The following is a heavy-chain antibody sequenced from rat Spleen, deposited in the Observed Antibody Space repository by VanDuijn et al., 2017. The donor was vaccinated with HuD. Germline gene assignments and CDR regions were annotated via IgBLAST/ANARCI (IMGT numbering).Heavy chain of an antibody. D-gene: IGHD1-1*01. V-gene: IGHV5-29*01. CDR1: GFTFSNYG. CDR3: TRDDYYSAVFDY. J-gene: IGHJ2*01. Sequence: EVHLVESGGGLVQPGRSLKLSCAASGFTFSNYGMAWVRQAPKKGLEWVAAIIYDGSNTFYRDSVKGRFTISRDNAKITLYLQMNSLRSEDTATYYCTRDDYYSAVFDYWGQGVMVSVSS. CDR2: IIYDGSNT.